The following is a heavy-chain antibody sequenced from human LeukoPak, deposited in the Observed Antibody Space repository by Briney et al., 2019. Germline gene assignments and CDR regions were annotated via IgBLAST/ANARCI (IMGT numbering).Heavy chain of an antibody. CDR1: GGTFSSYA. D-gene: IGHD1-14*01. V-gene: IGHV1-69*05. CDR3: ARVVGGATGDNWFDP. Sequence: SVKVSCKASGGTFSSYAISWVRQAPGQGLEWMGRIIPISGTANYAQKFQGRVTITTDESTSTAYMELSSLRSEDTAVYYCARVVGGATGDNWFDPWGQGTLVTVSS. J-gene: IGHJ5*02. CDR2: IIPISGTA.